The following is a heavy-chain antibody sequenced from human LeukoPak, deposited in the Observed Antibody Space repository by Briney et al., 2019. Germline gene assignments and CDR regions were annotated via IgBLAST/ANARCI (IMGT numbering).Heavy chain of an antibody. V-gene: IGHV3-33*01. Sequence: GGSLRLSCAASGFTFSSYGMHWVRQAPGKGLEWVAVIWYDGSNKYYADSVKGRFTISRDNSKNTLYLQMNSLRAEGTAVYYCASAMTGPYYFDYWGQGTLVTVSS. CDR2: IWYDGSNK. CDR3: ASAMTGPYYFDY. CDR1: GFTFSSYG. J-gene: IGHJ4*02. D-gene: IGHD3-9*01.